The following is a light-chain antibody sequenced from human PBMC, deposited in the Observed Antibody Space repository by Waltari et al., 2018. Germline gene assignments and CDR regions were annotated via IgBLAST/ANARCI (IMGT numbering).Light chain of an antibody. CDR2: GPS. J-gene: IGKJ4*01. CDR3: QQTSGAPIT. Sequence: DIQMTQSPSSLSASVGDRVTITCRASQNIFNYVYWYQQKPGKAPRLLISGPSSLQGGVPSRFSGSGFGTDFTLTIGGLQPEDSATYYCQQTSGAPITFGRGTKVEIK. V-gene: IGKV1-39*01. CDR1: QNIFNY.